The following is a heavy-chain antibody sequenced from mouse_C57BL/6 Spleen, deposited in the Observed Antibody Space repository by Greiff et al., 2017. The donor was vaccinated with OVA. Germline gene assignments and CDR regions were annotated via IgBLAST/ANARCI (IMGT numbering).Heavy chain of an antibody. V-gene: IGHV1-82*01. J-gene: IGHJ2*01. CDR2: IYPGDGDT. Sequence: VKLQQSGPELVKPGASVKISCKASGYAFSSSWMNWVKQRPGKGLEWIGRIYPGDGDTNYNGKFKGKATLTADKSSSTAYMQLSSLTSEDSAVYFCARPKFLTGTSGFSFDYWGQGTTLTVSS. CDR3: ARPKFLTGTSGFSFDY. D-gene: IGHD4-1*01. CDR1: GYAFSSSW.